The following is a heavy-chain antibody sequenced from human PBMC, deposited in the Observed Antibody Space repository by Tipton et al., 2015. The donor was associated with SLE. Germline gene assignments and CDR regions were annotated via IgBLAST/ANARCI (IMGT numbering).Heavy chain of an antibody. CDR1: GFTFSSYS. Sequence: QLVQSGGGLVHPGGSLRLSCGASGFTFSSYSMSWIRQAPGKGLEWVSYISSSGSTIYYADSVKGRFTISRHNSNNTLYLQMNSLRPDDTAVYHCAKWKNPLAFDNWGQGTLVTVSS. CDR3: AKWKNPLAFDN. D-gene: IGHD1-1*01. V-gene: IGHV3-48*01. J-gene: IGHJ4*02. CDR2: ISSSGSTI.